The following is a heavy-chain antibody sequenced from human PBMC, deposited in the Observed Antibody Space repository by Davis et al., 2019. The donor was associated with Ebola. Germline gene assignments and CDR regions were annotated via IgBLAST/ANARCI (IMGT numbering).Heavy chain of an antibody. D-gene: IGHD5-12*01. Sequence: ASVKVSCKASGYTFTSYYMHWVRQAPGQGLEWMGIINPSGGSTSYAQKFQGRVTMTRDTSTSTVYMELSRLRSEDTAVYYCASGIVATILDYWGQGTLVTVSS. CDR2: INPSGGST. J-gene: IGHJ4*02. V-gene: IGHV1-46*01. CDR1: GYTFTSYY. CDR3: ASGIVATILDY.